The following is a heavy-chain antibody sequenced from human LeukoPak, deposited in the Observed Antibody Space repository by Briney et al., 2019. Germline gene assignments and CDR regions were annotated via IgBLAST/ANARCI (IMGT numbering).Heavy chain of an antibody. CDR1: GAFIDTTSYY. CDR3: AIDYGDYPDY. CDR2: IYYSGDT. Sequence: SETLSLTCAVSGAFIDTTSYYCGWIRQPPGKGLEWIGSIYYSGDTHYNPSLKSRVTISADTSKNQFSLKLSSVTVADTAAYYCAIDYGDYPDYWGQGTLVSVSS. V-gene: IGHV4-39*01. D-gene: IGHD4-17*01. J-gene: IGHJ4*02.